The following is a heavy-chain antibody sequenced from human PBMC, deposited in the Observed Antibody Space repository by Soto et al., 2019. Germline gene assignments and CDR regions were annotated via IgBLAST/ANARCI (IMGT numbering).Heavy chain of an antibody. V-gene: IGHV4-30-4*01. CDR3: ARGRPNYFYYGLDV. J-gene: IGHJ6*02. Sequence: PSETLSLTCTVSGGSIKSDYYWAWVRQFPGGGIQWMGYKYYSGATDSDPSLERRVSFSVAMSKNQFSLNLTSVTVADTAVYYCARGRPNYFYYGLDVWGQGIPVTVSS. CDR1: GGSIKSDYY. CDR2: KYYSGAT.